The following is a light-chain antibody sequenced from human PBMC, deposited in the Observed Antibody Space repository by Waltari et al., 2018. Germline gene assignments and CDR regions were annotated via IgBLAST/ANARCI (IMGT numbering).Light chain of an antibody. CDR2: DDR. CDR1: NIAAKS. J-gene: IGLJ2*01. V-gene: IGLV3-21*02. Sequence: SYVLTQPPSVSVPPGRTARITCSGNNIAAKSVHWYRQKPGQAPVLVVRDDRHRPSGTPERVSGSNSGSTATLTVSRVEAGDEAVYYCQVWDTTGDHVVFGGGTRLTVL. CDR3: QVWDTTGDHVV.